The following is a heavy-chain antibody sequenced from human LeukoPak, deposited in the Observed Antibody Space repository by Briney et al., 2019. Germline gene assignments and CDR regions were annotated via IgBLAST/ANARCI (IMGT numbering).Heavy chain of an antibody. V-gene: IGHV3-48*02. D-gene: IGHD6-19*01. J-gene: IGHJ4*02. CDR1: GFTFSSYS. CDR2: ISSSSSTI. Sequence: QTGGSLRLSCAASGFTFSSYSMNWVRQAPGKGLEWVSYISSSSSTIYYADSVKGRFTISRDNAKNSLYLQMNSLRDEDTAVYYCARLGIAVAGPYFDYWGQGTLVTVSS. CDR3: ARLGIAVAGPYFDY.